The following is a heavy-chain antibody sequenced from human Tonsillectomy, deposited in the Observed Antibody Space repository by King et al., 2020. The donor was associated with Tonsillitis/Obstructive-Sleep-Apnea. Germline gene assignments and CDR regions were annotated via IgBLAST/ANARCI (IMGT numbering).Heavy chain of an antibody. CDR2: ISGSGDST. CDR3: AKDAGWLNYY. CDR1: GFTFSSSG. J-gene: IGHJ4*02. D-gene: IGHD6-19*01. Sequence: VQLVESGGDLVQPGGSLRLSCAASGFTFSSSGMSWIRQAPGKGLEWVSGISGSGDSTYYADSVKGRFTISRDNSKNTLYLQMNSLRAEDTAVYYCAKDAGWLNYYCGQGTLVTVSS. V-gene: IGHV3-23*04.